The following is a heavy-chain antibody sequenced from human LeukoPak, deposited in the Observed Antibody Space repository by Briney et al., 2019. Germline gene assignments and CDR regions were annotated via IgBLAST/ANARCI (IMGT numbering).Heavy chain of an antibody. D-gene: IGHD2-2*02. Sequence: VASVKVSCKVSGYTLTELSIHWVRQAPGKGLEWMGGIIPIFGTANYAQKFQGRVTITADESTSTAYMELSSLRSEDTAVYYCARDRSIRVAAIPMYWFDPWGQGTLVTVSS. CDR2: IIPIFGTA. J-gene: IGHJ5*02. V-gene: IGHV1-69*13. CDR1: GYTLTELS. CDR3: ARDRSIRVAAIPMYWFDP.